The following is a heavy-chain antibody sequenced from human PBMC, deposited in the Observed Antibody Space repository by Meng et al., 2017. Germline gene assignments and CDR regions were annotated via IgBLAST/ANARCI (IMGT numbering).Heavy chain of an antibody. CDR2: AYYRSKWYH. CDR1: GDSVSRNSAA. Sequence: GPGLVIPPHTLSLICDISGDSVSRNSAAWNWSRQSRSRGLEWLGRAYYRSKWYHDYAESVKSRISIDPDTSKNQFSLQLRSVTPEDSAVYYCARGSYSFDSWGQRTLVTVSS. V-gene: IGHV6-1*01. CDR3: ARGSYSFDS. D-gene: IGHD1-26*01. J-gene: IGHJ4*02.